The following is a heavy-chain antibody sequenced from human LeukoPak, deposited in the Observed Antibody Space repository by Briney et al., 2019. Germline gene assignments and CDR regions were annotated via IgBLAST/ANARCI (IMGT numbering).Heavy chain of an antibody. Sequence: SETLPLTCTVSGGSINNADYLWSWVRQPPGKGLDYIGYFHSSRSTSYNPSLKSRISISMDASKNQFSLKLSSVTAADTAVYYCARVGGFNLSAIWFDPWGQGALVTVSS. V-gene: IGHV4-30-4*01. CDR3: ARVGGFNLSAIWFDP. J-gene: IGHJ5*02. D-gene: IGHD5-24*01. CDR2: FHSSRST. CDR1: GGSINNADYL.